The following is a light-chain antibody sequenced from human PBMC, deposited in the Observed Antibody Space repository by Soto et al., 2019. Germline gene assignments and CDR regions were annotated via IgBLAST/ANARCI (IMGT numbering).Light chain of an antibody. Sequence: QSVLTQPASVSGSPGQSITITCSGTSSDIGAYDYVSWYQQHPGKAPKLMVYDAGNRPSGVSDRFSDSKSGNTASLTISGLQAEDEADYYCSSYTSSSTLVFGGGTKLTVL. J-gene: IGLJ2*01. CDR3: SSYTSSSTLV. CDR1: SSDIGAYDY. CDR2: DAG. V-gene: IGLV2-14*01.